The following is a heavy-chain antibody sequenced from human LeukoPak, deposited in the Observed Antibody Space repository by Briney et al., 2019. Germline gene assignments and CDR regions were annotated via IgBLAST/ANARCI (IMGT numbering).Heavy chain of an antibody. D-gene: IGHD2-2*01. CDR2: IKSKTDGGTT. V-gene: IGHV3-15*01. Sequence: PGGSLRLSCAASGFTFSNAWMSWVRQAPGKGLEWVGRIKSKTDGGTTDYAAPVKGRFTISRDDSKNTLYLQMNSLKTEDTAVYYCTTDDLRYCSSTSCYGFVYWGQGTLVTVSS. CDR1: GFTFSNAW. CDR3: TTDDLRYCSSTSCYGFVY. J-gene: IGHJ4*02.